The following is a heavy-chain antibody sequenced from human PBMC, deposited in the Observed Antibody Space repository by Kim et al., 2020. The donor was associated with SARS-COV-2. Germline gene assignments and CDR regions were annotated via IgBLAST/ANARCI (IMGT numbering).Heavy chain of an antibody. V-gene: IGHV1-24*01. CDR3: ATGVTMVQGVIRTGKYFQH. CDR2: FDPEDGET. CDR1: GYTLTELS. D-gene: IGHD3-10*01. Sequence: ASVKVSCKVSGYTLTELSMHWVRQAPGKGLEWMGGFDPEDGETIYAQKFQGRVTMTEDTSTDTAYMELSSLRSEDTAVYYCATGVTMVQGVIRTGKYFQHWGQGTLVTVSS. J-gene: IGHJ1*01.